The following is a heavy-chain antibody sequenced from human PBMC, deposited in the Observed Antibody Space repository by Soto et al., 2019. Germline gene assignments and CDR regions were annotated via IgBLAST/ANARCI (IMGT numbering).Heavy chain of an antibody. CDR1: GFTFSSYT. Sequence: EVQLLESGGTFVQPGGSLRLPCAASGFTFSSYTMTWFRQAPGKGLEWVSGISGRGVNTDHEDSVKGRFTISRDNSKNTLYMQMTSLRAEDAAEYYWATIAGGGWGQGTLVTVSS. CDR2: ISGRGVNT. J-gene: IGHJ4*02. D-gene: IGHD2-15*01. CDR3: ATIAGGG. V-gene: IGHV3-23*01.